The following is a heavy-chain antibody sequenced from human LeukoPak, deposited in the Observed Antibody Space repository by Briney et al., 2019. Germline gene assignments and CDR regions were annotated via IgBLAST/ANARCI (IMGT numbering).Heavy chain of an antibody. V-gene: IGHV4-34*01. J-gene: IGHJ4*02. CDR3: ATRSWESNY. D-gene: IGHD6-13*01. Sequence: SETLSLTCAVYGGSFSGYYWSWIRQPPGKGLEWIGEINHSGSTNYNPSLKSRVTISVDTSKNQFSLKLSSVTAADTAVYYCATRSWESNYWGQGTLVTVSS. CDR2: INHSGST. CDR1: GGSFSGYY.